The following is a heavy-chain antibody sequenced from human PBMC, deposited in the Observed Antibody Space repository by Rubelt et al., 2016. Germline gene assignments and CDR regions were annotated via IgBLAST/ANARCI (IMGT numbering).Heavy chain of an antibody. V-gene: IGHV4-39*07. Sequence: QLQLQESGPGLVKPSETLSLTCTVSGGSISSSSYYWGWIRQPPGKGLEWIGSIYYSGSTYYNPSLKRRATISVDTSKNQFCLRLSSVTAADTAVYYCARGSIVGAAFDYWGQGTLVTVSA. D-gene: IGHD1-26*01. CDR3: ARGSIVGAAFDY. CDR2: IYYSGST. J-gene: IGHJ4*02. CDR1: GGSISSSSYY.